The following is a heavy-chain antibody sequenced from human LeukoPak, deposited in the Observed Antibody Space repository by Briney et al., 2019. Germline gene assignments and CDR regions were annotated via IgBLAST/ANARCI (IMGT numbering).Heavy chain of an antibody. D-gene: IGHD1-26*01. CDR1: GGSISSSSYY. CDR2: IYYSGST. J-gene: IGHJ4*02. CDR3: ARVPVYSGTYFDY. V-gene: IGHV4-39*07. Sequence: SETLSLTCTVSGGSISSSSYYWGWIRQPPGKGLEWIGSIYYSGSTYYNPSLKSRVTISVDTSKNQFSLKLSSVTAADTAVYYCARVPVYSGTYFDYWGQGTLVTVSS.